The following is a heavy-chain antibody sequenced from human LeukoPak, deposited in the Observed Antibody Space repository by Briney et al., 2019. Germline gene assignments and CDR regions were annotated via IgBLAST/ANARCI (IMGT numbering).Heavy chain of an antibody. CDR1: GGSISSSSYY. J-gene: IGHJ5*02. V-gene: IGHV4-39*07. CDR2: IHYSGSI. Sequence: SETLSLTCTVSGGSISSSSYYWGWIRQPPGKGLEWIGSIHYSGSIYYNPSLKSRVTISVDTSKNQFSLKLSSVTAADTAVYYCARGVGTTFDPWGQGTLVTVSS. D-gene: IGHD1-7*01. CDR3: ARGVGTTFDP.